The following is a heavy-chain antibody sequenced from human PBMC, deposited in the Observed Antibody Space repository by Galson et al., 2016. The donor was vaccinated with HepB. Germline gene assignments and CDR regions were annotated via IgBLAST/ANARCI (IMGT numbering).Heavy chain of an antibody. D-gene: IGHD3-10*01. Sequence: SLRLSCAASGFTFSSFAMTWVRQAPGKGLEWVSLISGSGDTTYYTDSVKGRFTISRDNSKNTLYLQMNSLRAEDTAVYYCGKYNVGDQVVLGFGFWGQGTLVTVSS. CDR3: GKYNVGDQVVLGFGF. J-gene: IGHJ4*02. V-gene: IGHV3-23*01. CDR1: GFTFSSFA. CDR2: ISGSGDTT.